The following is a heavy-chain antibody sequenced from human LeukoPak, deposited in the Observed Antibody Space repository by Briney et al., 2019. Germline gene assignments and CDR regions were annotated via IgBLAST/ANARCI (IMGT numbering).Heavy chain of an antibody. V-gene: IGHV1-69-2*01. CDR1: GYTFTDYY. D-gene: IGHD4-23*01. Sequence: ASVKISCKVSGYTFTDYYMHWVQQAPGKGLEWMGLVDPEDGETIYAEKFQGRVTITADTSTDTAYMELSSLRSEDTATYYCATVGRRTSDSVLTPYDAFDIWGQGTMVTVSS. J-gene: IGHJ3*02. CDR2: VDPEDGET. CDR3: ATVGRRTSDSVLTPYDAFDI.